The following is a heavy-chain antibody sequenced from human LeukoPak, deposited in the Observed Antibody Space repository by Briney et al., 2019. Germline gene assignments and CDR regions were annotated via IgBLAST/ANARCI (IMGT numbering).Heavy chain of an antibody. D-gene: IGHD6-13*01. Sequence: PGGSLRLSCAASGFTVSSTYMSWVRQAPGKGLEWVSVIDTGGYTYYADSVKGRFTISRDNSKNTLYLQMNSLRAEDTAVYYCAKVLYSSSWGYFDYWGQGTLVTVSS. J-gene: IGHJ4*02. V-gene: IGHV3-66*01. CDR1: GFTVSSTY. CDR2: IDTGGYT. CDR3: AKVLYSSSWGYFDY.